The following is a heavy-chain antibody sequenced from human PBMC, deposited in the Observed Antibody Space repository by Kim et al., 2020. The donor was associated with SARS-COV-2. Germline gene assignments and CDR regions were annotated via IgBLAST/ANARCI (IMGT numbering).Heavy chain of an antibody. CDR2: ISSSSSYI. D-gene: IGHD3-10*01. CDR1: GFTFSSYS. CDR3: ARDLPVGDYYGSGSSTYDY. Sequence: GGSLRLSCAASGFTFSSYSMNWVRQAPGKGLEWVSSISSSSSYIYYADSVKGRFTISRDNAKNSLYLQMNSLRAEDTAVYYCARDLPVGDYYGSGSSTYDYWGQGTLVTVSS. J-gene: IGHJ4*02. V-gene: IGHV3-21*01.